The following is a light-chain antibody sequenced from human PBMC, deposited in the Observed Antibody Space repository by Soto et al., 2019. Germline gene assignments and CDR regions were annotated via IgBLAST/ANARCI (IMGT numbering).Light chain of an antibody. V-gene: IGLV2-14*01. CDR3: SSYTSSSTLVV. J-gene: IGLJ1*01. CDR1: SRDVGCYNY. CDR2: DVS. Sequence: QSGLTQPASVSGSPGQSITISCTGTSRDVGCYNYVSWYQQHPGKAPKLMIYDVSNRPSGVSNRFSGSKSGNTASLTISGLQAEDEADYYCSSYTSSSTLVVFGTGTKVTVL.